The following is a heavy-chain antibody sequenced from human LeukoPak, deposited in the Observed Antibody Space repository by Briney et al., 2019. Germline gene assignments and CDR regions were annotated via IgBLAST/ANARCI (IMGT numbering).Heavy chain of an antibody. J-gene: IGHJ5*02. Sequence: GASVKVSCKASGYTFTSYDINWVRQATGQGLEWMGWMNPNSGNTGYAQKFQGRVTMTRNTSISTAYMELSSLRSEDTAVYYCARGRYDYVWGSYYNWFDPWGLGTLVTVSS. D-gene: IGHD3-16*01. CDR2: MNPNSGNT. CDR1: GYTFTSYD. V-gene: IGHV1-8*01. CDR3: ARGRYDYVWGSYYNWFDP.